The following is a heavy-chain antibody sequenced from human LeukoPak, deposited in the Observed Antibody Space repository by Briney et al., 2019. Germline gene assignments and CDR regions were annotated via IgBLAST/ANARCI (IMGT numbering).Heavy chain of an antibody. D-gene: IGHD5-12*01. CDR2: IYHSGST. Sequence: PSETLSLTCTVSGYSISSGYYWGWIRQPPGKGLEWIGSIYHSGSTFYNPSLKSRVTISVDTSKNQFSLKLTSVTAADTAVYYCARGFVSGCFDYWGQGSLVTVSS. J-gene: IGHJ4*02. CDR1: GYSISSGYY. CDR3: ARGFVSGCFDY. V-gene: IGHV4-38-2*02.